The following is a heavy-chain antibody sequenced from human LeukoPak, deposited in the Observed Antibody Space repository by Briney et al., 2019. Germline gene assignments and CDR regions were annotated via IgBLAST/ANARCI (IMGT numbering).Heavy chain of an antibody. CDR2: IYYSGST. V-gene: IGHV4-31*03. D-gene: IGHD4-23*01. CDR3: ARVSGMTTVVIFDY. Sequence: PSETLSLTCTVSGGSISSGGYYWSWIRQHPGKGLEWIGYIYYSGSTYYNPSLKSRVTISVDTSKNQFSLKLSSVTAADTAVYYCARVSGMTTVVIFDYWGQGTLVTVSS. J-gene: IGHJ4*02. CDR1: GGSISSGGYY.